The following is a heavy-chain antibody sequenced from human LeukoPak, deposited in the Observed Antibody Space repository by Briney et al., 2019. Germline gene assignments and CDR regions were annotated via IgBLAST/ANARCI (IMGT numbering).Heavy chain of an antibody. CDR2: ISSSGSTI. CDR3: ARAPYYDFWSGYYAYYYMDV. V-gene: IGHV3-11*04. CDR1: GFAFADYG. J-gene: IGHJ6*03. D-gene: IGHD3-3*01. Sequence: PGGSLRLSCAASGFAFADYGMSWIRQAPGKGLKWVSYISSSGSTIYYADSVKGRFTISRDNAKNSLYLQMNSLRAEDTAVYYCARAPYYDFWSGYYAYYYMDVWGKGTTVTVSS.